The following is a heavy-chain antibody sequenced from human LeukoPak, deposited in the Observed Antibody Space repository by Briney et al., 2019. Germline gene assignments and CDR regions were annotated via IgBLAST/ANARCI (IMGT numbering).Heavy chain of an antibody. CDR1: GYTFTSYG. CDR2: ISAYNGNT. V-gene: IGHV1-18*01. D-gene: IGHD2-2*01. J-gene: IGHJ6*03. CDR3: ARDLTGGSCQRCDYYYYMDV. Sequence: ASVKVSCKASGYTFTSYGISWVRQAPGQGLEWMGWISAYNGNTNYAQKLQGRVTMTTDTSTSTAYMELRSLRSDDTAVYYCARDLTGGSCQRCDYYYYMDVWGKGTTVTVSS.